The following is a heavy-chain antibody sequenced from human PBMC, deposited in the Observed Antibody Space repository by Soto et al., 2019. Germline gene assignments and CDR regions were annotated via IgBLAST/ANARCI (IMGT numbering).Heavy chain of an antibody. D-gene: IGHD5-12*01. V-gene: IGHV4-59*01. CDR3: ARSVATTPRDYYYYGMDV. CDR2: IYYSGST. Sequence: SETLSLTCTVSGGSISSYYWSWIRQPPGKGLEWIGYIYYSGSTNYNPSLKSRVTISVDTSKNQFSLKLSSVTAADTAVYYCARSVATTPRDYYYYGMDVWGQGTTVTVYS. CDR1: GGSISSYY. J-gene: IGHJ6*02.